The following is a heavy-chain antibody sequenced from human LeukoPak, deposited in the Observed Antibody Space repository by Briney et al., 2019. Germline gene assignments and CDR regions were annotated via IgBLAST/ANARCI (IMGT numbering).Heavy chain of an antibody. V-gene: IGHV3-23*01. J-gene: IGHJ4*02. CDR3: AKTYVWYYFDY. Sequence: GGSLRLSCAASGFTFSSYAMSWVRQAPGKGLEWVSAISGGGGSTYYADSAKGRFTISRDNSKNTLYLQMNSLRAEDTAVYYCAKTYVWYYFDYWGQGILVTVSS. D-gene: IGHD3-16*01. CDR2: ISGGGGST. CDR1: GFTFSSYA.